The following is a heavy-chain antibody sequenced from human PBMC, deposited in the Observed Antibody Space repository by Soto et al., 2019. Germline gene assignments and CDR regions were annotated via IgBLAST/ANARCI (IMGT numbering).Heavy chain of an antibody. CDR3: AIDRAHSSSWYYFDY. Sequence: GSLKLSCAASGITFSDYYMSLIRQAPGKGLEWVSYISSSSSYTNYADSVKGRFTISRDNAKNSLYLQMNSLRAEDTAVYYCAIDRAHSSSWYYFDYWGQGTMVTVSS. V-gene: IGHV3-11*06. D-gene: IGHD6-13*01. J-gene: IGHJ4*02. CDR1: GITFSDYY. CDR2: ISSSSSYT.